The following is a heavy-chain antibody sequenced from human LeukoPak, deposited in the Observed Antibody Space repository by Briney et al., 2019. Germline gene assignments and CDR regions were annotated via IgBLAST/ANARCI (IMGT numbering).Heavy chain of an antibody. D-gene: IGHD2-15*01. Sequence: ASVKVSCKASGGTFSSYAISWVRQAPGQGLEWMGWINPNSGGTNYAQKFQGRVTMTRDTSISTVYMELSRLRSDDTAVYYCARICDPNGGSCYFSFDYWGQGTLVTVSS. CDR3: ARICDPNGGSCYFSFDY. J-gene: IGHJ4*02. CDR2: INPNSGGT. V-gene: IGHV1-2*02. CDR1: GGTFSSYA.